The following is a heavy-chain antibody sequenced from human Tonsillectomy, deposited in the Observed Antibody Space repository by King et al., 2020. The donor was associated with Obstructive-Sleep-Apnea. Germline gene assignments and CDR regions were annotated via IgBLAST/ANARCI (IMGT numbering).Heavy chain of an antibody. CDR3: AKGRGYNYPNWYFDF. Sequence: VQLVESGGGLVQPGGSLRLSCAASGFTFSSYAMSWVRQAPGKGREWGSTISGSGGNTYYADSVKGRFTISRDNSKNTLYLQMNSLRAEDTAVYYCAKGRGYNYPNWYFDFWGRGTLVTVSS. V-gene: IGHV3-23*04. J-gene: IGHJ2*01. D-gene: IGHD5-18*01. CDR2: ISGSGGNT. CDR1: GFTFSSYA.